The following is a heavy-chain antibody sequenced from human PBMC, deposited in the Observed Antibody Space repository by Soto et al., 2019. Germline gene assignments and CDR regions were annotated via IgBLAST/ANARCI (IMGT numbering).Heavy chain of an antibody. J-gene: IGHJ6*02. D-gene: IGHD3-3*01. CDR2: IYYSGST. Sequence: SETLSLTCTVSGGSISSYYWSWIRQPPGKGLEWIGYIYYSGSTNYNPSLKSRVTISVGTSKNQFSLKLSSVTAADTAVYYCARGGRRFLEWLTPYYYYGMDVWGQGTTVTVSS. CDR1: GGSISSYY. V-gene: IGHV4-59*01. CDR3: ARGGRRFLEWLTPYYYYGMDV.